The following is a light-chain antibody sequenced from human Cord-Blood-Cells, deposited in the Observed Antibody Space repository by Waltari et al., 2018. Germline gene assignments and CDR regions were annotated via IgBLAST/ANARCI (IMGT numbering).Light chain of an antibody. J-gene: IGKJ3*01. CDR3: QQYGSSPRIT. CDR1: QSVSSSY. V-gene: IGKV3-20*01. Sequence: EIVLTQSPGTLSLSPGDRATLSCRASQSVSSSYLAWSQQKPGQAPSLLIYGASSRATGIPDRFSGSGSGTDFTLTISRLEPEDFAVYYCQQYGSSPRITFGPGTKVDIK. CDR2: GAS.